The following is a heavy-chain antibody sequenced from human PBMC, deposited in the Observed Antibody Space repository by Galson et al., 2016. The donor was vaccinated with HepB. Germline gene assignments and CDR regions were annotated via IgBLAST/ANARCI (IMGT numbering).Heavy chain of an antibody. D-gene: IGHD2-15*01. CDR1: GYIFSGYW. V-gene: IGHV3-7*03. Sequence: SLGLSCAFSGYIFSGYWMSWVRQAPGEGLEWVANINPDGSQKYYVDSVRGRFTISRDNAKNSLFLYMNNVRADDTALYYCARGRYCSGGGCYQDYWGQGTLVTVSS. CDR2: INPDGSQK. CDR3: ARGRYCSGGGCYQDY. J-gene: IGHJ4*02.